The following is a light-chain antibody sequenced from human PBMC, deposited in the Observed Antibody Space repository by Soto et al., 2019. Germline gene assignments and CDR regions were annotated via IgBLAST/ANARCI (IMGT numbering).Light chain of an antibody. J-gene: IGLJ1*01. V-gene: IGLV2-8*01. Sequence: QSALTQPPSASGSPGQSVTISCTGTSSDVGGYNYVSWYQQHPGKAPKLMIYEVSKRPSGVPDRFSGSKPGNTASLTVSGLQAEDEADYYCSSYAGSNNFGVFGTGTKLTVL. CDR2: EVS. CDR3: SSYAGSNNFGV. CDR1: SSDVGGYNY.